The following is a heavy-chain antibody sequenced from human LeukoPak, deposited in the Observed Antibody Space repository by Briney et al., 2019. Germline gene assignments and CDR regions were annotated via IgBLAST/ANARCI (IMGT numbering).Heavy chain of an antibody. Sequence: SETLSLTCAVSAASISSSNWWSWVRQPPGKGLEWIGEIYHSGSTNYNPSLKSRVTISVDTSKNQFSLKLSSVTAADTAVYYCARVVVGATIDYYYYGMDVWGQGTTVTVSS. CDR3: ARVVVGATIDYYYYGMDV. CDR2: IYHSGST. CDR1: AASISSSNW. J-gene: IGHJ6*02. V-gene: IGHV4-4*02. D-gene: IGHD1-26*01.